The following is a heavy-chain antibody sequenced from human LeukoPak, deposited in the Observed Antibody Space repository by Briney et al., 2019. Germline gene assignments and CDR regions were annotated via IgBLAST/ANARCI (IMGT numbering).Heavy chain of an antibody. CDR3: TGNYYGSGSYADFDY. D-gene: IGHD3-10*01. V-gene: IGHV3-23*01. CDR2: ISNSGAVT. Sequence: GGSLRLSCAASGFTFSNYAITWVRQAPGKGLEWVSAISNSGAVTYYADSVKGRFTISRDDSKNTAYLQMDSLKTEDTAVYYCTGNYYGSGSYADFDYWGQGTLVTVSS. J-gene: IGHJ4*02. CDR1: GFTFSNYA.